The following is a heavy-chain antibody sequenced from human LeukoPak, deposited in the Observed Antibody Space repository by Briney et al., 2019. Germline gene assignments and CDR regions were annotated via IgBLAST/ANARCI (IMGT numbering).Heavy chain of an antibody. CDR1: GFTFSSYW. CDR3: AVTYYYDSRADY. J-gene: IGHJ4*02. Sequence: GGSLRLSCAASGFTFSSYWMHWVRQAPGKGLGRVSRINSDGSSTSYGDSVKGRFTISRDNAKNTLYLQVNSLRAEDTAVYYCAVTYYYDSRADYWGQGTLVTVSS. CDR2: INSDGSST. D-gene: IGHD3-22*01. V-gene: IGHV3-74*01.